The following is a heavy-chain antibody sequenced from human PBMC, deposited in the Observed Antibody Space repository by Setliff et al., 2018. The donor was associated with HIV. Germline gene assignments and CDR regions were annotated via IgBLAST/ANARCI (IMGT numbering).Heavy chain of an antibody. CDR1: GYSISSGYY. CDR2: VYHSGST. J-gene: IGHJ5*02. CDR3: ARGGTSSNWFGP. D-gene: IGHD2-2*01. Sequence: PSETLSLTCAVSGYSISSGYYWCWIRQPPGKGLEWIGSVYHSGSTYYNPSLKGRVTTSIDTSKNQFSLKLTSVTAADTAVYYCARGGTSSNWFGPWGQGTLVTV. V-gene: IGHV4-38-2*01.